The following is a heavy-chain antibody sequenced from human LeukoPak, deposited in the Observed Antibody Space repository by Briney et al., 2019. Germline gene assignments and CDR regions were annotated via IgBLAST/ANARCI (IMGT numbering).Heavy chain of an antibody. D-gene: IGHD3-22*01. J-gene: IGHJ4*02. V-gene: IGHV5-51*01. CDR1: GYSFTSHW. Sequence: GESLKISCKGSGYSFTSHWIGWVRQMPGKGLEWMGIIYPGDSDTRYSPSFQGQVTISADKSISTAYLQWSSLKASDTAMYYCARHGYYDSSGYYSSFDYWGQGTLVTVSS. CDR3: ARHGYYDSSGYYSSFDY. CDR2: IYPGDSDT.